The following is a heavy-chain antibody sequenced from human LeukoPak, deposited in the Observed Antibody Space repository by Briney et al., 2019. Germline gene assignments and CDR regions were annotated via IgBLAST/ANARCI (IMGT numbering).Heavy chain of an antibody. CDR2: ISWNSGSI. V-gene: IGHV3-9*01. Sequence: GRSLRLSCAASGFTFDDYAMHWVRQAPGKGLEWVSGISWNSGSIGYADSVKGRFTISRDNAKNSLYLQMNSLRAEDTALYYCAKGRDKYQLLSKNWFDHWGQGTLVTVSS. CDR3: AKGRDKYQLLSKNWFDH. J-gene: IGHJ5*02. CDR1: GFTFDDYA. D-gene: IGHD2-2*01.